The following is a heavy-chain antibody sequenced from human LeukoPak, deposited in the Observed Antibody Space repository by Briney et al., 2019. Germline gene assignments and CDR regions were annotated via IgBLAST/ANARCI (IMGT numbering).Heavy chain of an antibody. V-gene: IGHV3-23*01. CDR1: GFTFGDYA. D-gene: IGHD2-15*01. CDR3: AGYYCSSGTCRKFLDY. Sequence: PGRSLRLSCTASGFTFGDYAMSWVRQAPGKGLEWVSTISAAGGITYYADSVKGRFTISRDNSKNTLFLQMSSLRAEDTAVYYCAGYYCSSGTCRKFLDYWGQGTLVTVSS. CDR2: ISAAGGIT. J-gene: IGHJ4*02.